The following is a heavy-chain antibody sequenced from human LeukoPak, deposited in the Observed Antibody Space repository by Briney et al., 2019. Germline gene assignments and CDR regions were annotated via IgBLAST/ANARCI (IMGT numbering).Heavy chain of an antibody. D-gene: IGHD1-7*01. Sequence: GESLKISCAASGFTFSDYAMAWVRQAPGKGLEWVSSISTSGNTYYADSVKGRFTISRDNSKDTLYLQINSLTTEDTAVYYCARGLRGNYDYWGQGTLATVSS. J-gene: IGHJ4*02. CDR2: ISTSGNT. CDR1: GFTFSDYA. V-gene: IGHV3-23*01. CDR3: ARGLRGNYDY.